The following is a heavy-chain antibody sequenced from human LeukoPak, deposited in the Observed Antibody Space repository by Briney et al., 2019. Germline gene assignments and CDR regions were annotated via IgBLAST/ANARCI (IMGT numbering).Heavy chain of an antibody. CDR3: AKGDQYCSGGSCYGNYYFDY. D-gene: IGHD2-15*01. CDR2: IWYDGSNK. V-gene: IGHV3-33*06. Sequence: PGRSLRLSCAASGFTFSSYGMHWVRQAPGKGLEWVAVIWYDGSNKYYADSVKGRFTISRDNSKNTLYLQMSSLRAEDTAVYYCAKGDQYCSGGSCYGNYYFDYWGQGTLVTVSS. CDR1: GFTFSSYG. J-gene: IGHJ4*02.